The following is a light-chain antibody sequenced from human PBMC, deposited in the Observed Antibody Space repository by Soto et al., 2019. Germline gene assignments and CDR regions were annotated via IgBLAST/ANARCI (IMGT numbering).Light chain of an antibody. J-gene: IGLJ2*01. V-gene: IGLV1-44*01. CDR1: SSNIGSNN. Sequence: QSVLTQPPSASGTPGQRVTISCSGSSSNIGSNNVNWYQQLPGTAPKLLIYSNNQRPSGVPDRFSGSRSGTSASLAISGLQSEDEADYYCAAWDDSLNRVLFGGRTKLTVL. CDR2: SNN. CDR3: AAWDDSLNRVL.